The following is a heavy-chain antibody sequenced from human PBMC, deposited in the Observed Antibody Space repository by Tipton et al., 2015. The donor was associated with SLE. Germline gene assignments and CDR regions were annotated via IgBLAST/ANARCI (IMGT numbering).Heavy chain of an antibody. CDR1: GGSLSSYY. CDR3: AKDYNHDNADYN. D-gene: IGHD4-17*01. CDR2: LSYSGST. Sequence: TLSLTCTVSGGSLSSYYWSWIRQSPEKGLEWIGYLSYSGSTNYNPSLESRVTISVDTSKNQFSLKLSSVTAADTAVYYCAKDYNHDNADYNWGQGTLVIVSS. V-gene: IGHV4-59*12. J-gene: IGHJ4*02.